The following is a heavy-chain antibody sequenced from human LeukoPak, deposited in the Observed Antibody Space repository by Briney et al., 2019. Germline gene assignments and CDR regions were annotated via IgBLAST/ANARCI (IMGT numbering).Heavy chain of an antibody. D-gene: IGHD6-13*01. J-gene: IGHJ5*02. V-gene: IGHV4-34*01. CDR1: GFSFTNAW. CDR2: INHSGST. CDR3: AREGTTDSSTWYMSWFDP. Sequence: PGGSLRLSCEASGFSFTNAWMSWVRQAPGKGLEWIGEINHSGSTKYNPSLKSRVTISVDTSKNQFSLRLSSVTAADTAVYYCAREGTTDSSTWYMSWFDPWGQGTLVTVSS.